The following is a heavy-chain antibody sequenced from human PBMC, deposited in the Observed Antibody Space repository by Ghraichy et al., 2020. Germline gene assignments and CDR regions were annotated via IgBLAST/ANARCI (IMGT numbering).Heavy chain of an antibody. CDR3: ARRNLGRYFDL. J-gene: IGHJ2*01. Sequence: SETLSLTCTVSGYSISSTYYWAWLRQPAGKWLEWIGSVYHSGNTYYNPSLKSRITISVDTSKNQFSLKLSSVTAADTAVYYCARRNLGRYFDLWGRGTLVTVSS. V-gene: IGHV4-38-2*02. CDR1: GYSISSTYY. CDR2: VYHSGNT.